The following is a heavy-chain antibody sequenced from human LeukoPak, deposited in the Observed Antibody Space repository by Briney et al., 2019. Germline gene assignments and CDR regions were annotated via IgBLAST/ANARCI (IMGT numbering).Heavy chain of an antibody. CDR1: GFTSSSYA. CDR2: ISGSGGST. CDR3: AKVIGSGWYGY. Sequence: GGSLRLSCAASGFTSSSYAMSWVRQAPGKGLEWVSAISGSGGSTYYADSVKGRFTISRDNSKNTLYLQMNSLRAEDTAVYYCAKVIGSGWYGYWGQGTLVTVSS. V-gene: IGHV3-23*01. J-gene: IGHJ4*02. D-gene: IGHD6-19*01.